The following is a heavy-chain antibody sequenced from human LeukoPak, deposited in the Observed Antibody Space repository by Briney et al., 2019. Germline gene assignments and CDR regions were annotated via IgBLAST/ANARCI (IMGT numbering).Heavy chain of an antibody. Sequence: GGSLRLSCAASGFTFSSYAMHWVRQAPGKGLEWVAVISYDGSNKYYADSVKGRFTISRDNSKNTLYLQMNSLRAEDTAVYYCARDRVVAGSYFDNWGQGTLVTVSS. V-gene: IGHV3-30-3*01. CDR1: GFTFSSYA. J-gene: IGHJ4*02. CDR2: ISYDGSNK. D-gene: IGHD2-2*01. CDR3: ARDRVVAGSYFDN.